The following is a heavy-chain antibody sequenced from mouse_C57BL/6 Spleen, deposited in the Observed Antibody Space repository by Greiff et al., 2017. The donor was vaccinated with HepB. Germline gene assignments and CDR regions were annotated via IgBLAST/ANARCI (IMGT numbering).Heavy chain of an antibody. CDR2: ISSGGSYT. V-gene: IGHV5-6*01. CDR3: ARQRVVTTLYYFDY. Sequence: EVQRVESGGDLVKPGGSLKLSCAASGFTFSSYGMSWVRQTPDKRLEWVATISSGGSYTYYPDSVKGRFTISRDNAKNTLYLQMSSLKSEDTAMYYCARQRVVTTLYYFDYWGQGTTLTVSS. J-gene: IGHJ2*01. CDR1: GFTFSSYG. D-gene: IGHD2-2*01.